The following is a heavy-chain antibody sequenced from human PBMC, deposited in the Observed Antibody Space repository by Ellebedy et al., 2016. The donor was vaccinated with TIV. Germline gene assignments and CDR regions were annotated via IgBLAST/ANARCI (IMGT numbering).Heavy chain of an antibody. D-gene: IGHD3-22*01. CDR3: ARDAMIWIFDS. Sequence: GESLKISCAASGFTFSSYCMNWVRQAPGKGLEWISYISKSDTTYYADSVRGRFTISRDNAKRSLYLQMNSLRLEDTAVYYCARDAMIWIFDSWGQGTLVTVSS. CDR2: ISKSDTT. V-gene: IGHV3-48*01. J-gene: IGHJ4*02. CDR1: GFTFSSYC.